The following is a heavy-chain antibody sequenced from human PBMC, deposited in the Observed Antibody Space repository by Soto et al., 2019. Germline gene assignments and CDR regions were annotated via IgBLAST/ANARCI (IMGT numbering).Heavy chain of an antibody. CDR1: GGTFSSYA. CDR2: IIPIFGTA. V-gene: IGHV1-69*06. CDR3: AGSIAAPNYYYGMDV. Sequence: SVKVSCQASGGTFSSYAISWVRQAPVQGLEWMGGIIPIFGTANYAQKFQGRVTITADKSTSTAYMELSSLRSEDTAVYYCAGSIAAPNYYYGMDVWGQGTTVTAP. D-gene: IGHD6-6*01. J-gene: IGHJ6*02.